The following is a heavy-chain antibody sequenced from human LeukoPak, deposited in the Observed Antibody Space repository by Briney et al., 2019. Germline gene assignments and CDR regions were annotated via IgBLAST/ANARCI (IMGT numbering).Heavy chain of an antibody. CDR3: ARNESPPDYYDSSGYPLLY. D-gene: IGHD3-22*01. CDR2: IYYSGST. V-gene: IGHV4-30-4*01. CDR1: GGSLSSGDYY. Sequence: SQTLSLTCTVSGGSLSSGDYYWSWIRQPPGKGLEWIGYIYYSGSTYYNPSLKSRVTISVDTSKNQFSLKLSSVTAADTAVYYCARNESPPDYYDSSGYPLLYWGQGTLVTVSS. J-gene: IGHJ4*02.